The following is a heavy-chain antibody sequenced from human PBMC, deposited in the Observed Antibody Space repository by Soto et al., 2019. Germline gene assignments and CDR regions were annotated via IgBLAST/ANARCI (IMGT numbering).Heavy chain of an antibody. D-gene: IGHD6-19*01. Sequence: QVQLQESGPGLVKPSQTLSLTCTVSGGSISSGGYYWSWIRQHPGKGLEWIGYIYYSGSTYYNPSLKSRVTIPVDTSKNQFSLKLSSVPAADTAVYYCARDQLRSGWLFDYWGQGTLVTVSS. CDR3: ARDQLRSGWLFDY. CDR2: IYYSGST. J-gene: IGHJ4*02. V-gene: IGHV4-31*03. CDR1: GGSISSGGYY.